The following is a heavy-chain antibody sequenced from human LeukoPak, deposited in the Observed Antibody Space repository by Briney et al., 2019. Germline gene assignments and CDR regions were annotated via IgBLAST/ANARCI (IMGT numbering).Heavy chain of an antibody. CDR1: GYTFTGYY. CDR3: ARADPFFDSSGYHYAFDI. V-gene: IGHV1-2*02. Sequence: RASVKVSCKASGYTFTGYYMHWVRQAPGQGLEWMGWINPNSGGTNYAQKFQGRVTMTRDTSISTAYMELSGLRSDDTAVYYCARADPFFDSSGYHYAFDIWGQGTMVTVSS. J-gene: IGHJ3*02. CDR2: INPNSGGT. D-gene: IGHD3-22*01.